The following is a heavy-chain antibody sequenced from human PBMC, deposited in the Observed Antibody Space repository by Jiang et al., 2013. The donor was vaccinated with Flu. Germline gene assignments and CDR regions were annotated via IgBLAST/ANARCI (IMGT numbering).Heavy chain of an antibody. J-gene: IGHJ6*02. CDR2: MSNHGTKT. CDR1: GFMFNIYA. Sequence: GVVQPGRSLRLSCAASGFMFNIYAMHWVRQAPGKGLEWVAVMSNHGTKTYYADSVKGRFTISRDNSNNTVYLQMDSLTTEDTAVYYCARDRADGGGGKFFGMDVWGQGTTVTVSS. CDR3: ARDRADGGGGKFFGMDV. V-gene: IGHV3-30-3*01. D-gene: IGHD2-15*01.